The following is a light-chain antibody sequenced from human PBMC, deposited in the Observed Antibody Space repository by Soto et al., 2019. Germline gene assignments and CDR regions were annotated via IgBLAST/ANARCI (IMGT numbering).Light chain of an antibody. CDR3: QQDYNLPTLGYT. CDR2: GAS. Sequence: PGERVTLSCRASQSVSSSYLTWYQQKPGQAPRLLIYGASTRATSIPARFSGSGSGTDFTLTISSLQPEDFAVYYCQQDYNLPTLGYTFGQGNKLEIK. J-gene: IGKJ2*01. V-gene: IGKV3D-7*01. CDR1: QSVSSSY.